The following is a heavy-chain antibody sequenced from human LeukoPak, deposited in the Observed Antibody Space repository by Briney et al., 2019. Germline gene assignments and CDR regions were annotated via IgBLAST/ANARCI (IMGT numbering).Heavy chain of an antibody. Sequence: SETLSLTWTVSGGPISSYYGSWIRQPAGEGLELIGRIYTSGSTNYNPSLKSRVTMSVDTSKNQFSLKLSSVTAADTAVYYCARDVDYYDSSGFSLNNWFDPWGQGTLVTVSS. D-gene: IGHD3-22*01. CDR1: GGPISSYY. J-gene: IGHJ5*02. CDR2: IYTSGST. V-gene: IGHV4-4*07. CDR3: ARDVDYYDSSGFSLNNWFDP.